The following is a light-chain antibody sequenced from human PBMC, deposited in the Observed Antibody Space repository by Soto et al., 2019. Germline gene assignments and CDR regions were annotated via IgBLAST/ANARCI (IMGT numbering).Light chain of an antibody. CDR1: QDIRSA. V-gene: IGKV1-6*01. J-gene: IGKJ5*01. CDR3: QPRSSWPPIS. CDR2: AAS. Sequence: QLTQSPSSLSASVGDRVTITCRASQDIRSALGWYQQKPGKVPKLLIYAASTLQSGVPSRFSGSRSGTDFTLTIRSLEHEDFAVYFCQPRSSWPPISFGQGTRLEIK.